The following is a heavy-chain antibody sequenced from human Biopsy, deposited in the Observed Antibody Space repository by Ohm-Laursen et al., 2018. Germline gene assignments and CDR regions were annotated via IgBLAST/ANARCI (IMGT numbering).Heavy chain of an antibody. D-gene: IGHD1-26*01. V-gene: IGHV3-23*01. Sequence: SLRLSCAASGFSFDNYAMNWVRQAPGKGLEWVSTISGSDGSTYYADSVKGRFTISRDNSKNTLYLQIDNLRAEDTALYYCARVGPYYSDFWGQGTLVTVSS. CDR3: ARVGPYYSDF. CDR1: GFSFDNYA. CDR2: ISGSDGST. J-gene: IGHJ4*02.